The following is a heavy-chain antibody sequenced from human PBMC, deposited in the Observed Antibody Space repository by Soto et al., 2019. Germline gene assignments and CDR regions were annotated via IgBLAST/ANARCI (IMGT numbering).Heavy chain of an antibody. D-gene: IGHD1-26*01. CDR3: ASQDRGSFPY. Sequence: QVQLVQSGAEVRKPGASVKVSCKTSGYSFNRYDINWVRQAPGQALEWMGWMNPDSGSTGYAQKFKGRVTMTRITSISTAYMELNNLRSDDTAVYYCASQDRGSFPYWGQGTLVTVSS. CDR1: GYSFNRYD. V-gene: IGHV1-8*01. CDR2: MNPDSGST. J-gene: IGHJ4*02.